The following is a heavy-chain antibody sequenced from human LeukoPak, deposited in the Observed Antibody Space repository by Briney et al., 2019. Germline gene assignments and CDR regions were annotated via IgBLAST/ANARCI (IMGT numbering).Heavy chain of an antibody. D-gene: IGHD2-2*01. V-gene: IGHV3-13*01. Sequence: PGGSLRLSCAASGFTFSNYDMHWVRQATGKGLEWGSYIDTAGDTYYPGSVKGRFTISRENAKKSFYLQMNSLRAGDTAVYYCARGSCSSSSCYERLNGLDVWGQGTTVTVSS. CDR1: GFTFSNYD. CDR2: IDTAGDT. J-gene: IGHJ6*02. CDR3: ARGSCSSSSCYERLNGLDV.